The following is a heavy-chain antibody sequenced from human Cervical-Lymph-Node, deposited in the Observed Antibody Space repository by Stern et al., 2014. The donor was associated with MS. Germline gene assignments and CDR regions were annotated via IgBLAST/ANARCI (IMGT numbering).Heavy chain of an antibody. CDR1: GGTFRSFA. CDR2: IIPVFGTT. CDR3: ASAHPATRRGYKGMNV. D-gene: IGHD2-2*01. Sequence: QLVQSGSEVRKPGSSVNVTCKASGGTFRSFAVNWVRQAPGQGLEWVGGIIPVFGTTTYAQKFQGRITVISDESTNTVYLELSRLTSDDTATYFCASAHPATRRGYKGMNVWGQGTTIAVSS. J-gene: IGHJ6*02. V-gene: IGHV1-69*01.